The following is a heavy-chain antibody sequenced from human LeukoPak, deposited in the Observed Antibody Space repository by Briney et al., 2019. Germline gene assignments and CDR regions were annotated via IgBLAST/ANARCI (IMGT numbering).Heavy chain of an antibody. V-gene: IGHV3-48*03. D-gene: IGHD5-12*01. J-gene: IGHJ4*02. Sequence: GGSLRLSCAASGFTFSSYEMNWVRQAPGKGLEWVSYISSSGSTIYYADSVKGRFTISRDNAKNSLYLQMNSLRAEDTAVYYCARGLLYSGYSYWGQGTLVTVSS. CDR2: ISSSGSTI. CDR1: GFTFSSYE. CDR3: ARGLLYSGYSY.